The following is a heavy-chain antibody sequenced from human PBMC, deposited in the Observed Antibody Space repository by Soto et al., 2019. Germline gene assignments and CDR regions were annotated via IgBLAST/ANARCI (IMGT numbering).Heavy chain of an antibody. D-gene: IGHD6-19*01. Sequence: ESGGGLVQPGRSLRLSCAASGFTFDDYAMHWVRQAPGKGLEWVSGISWNSGSIGYADSVKGRFTISRDNAKNSLYLQMNSLRAEDTALYYCAKDETIAVAGSILGYWGQGTLVTVSS. V-gene: IGHV3-9*01. CDR1: GFTFDDYA. J-gene: IGHJ4*02. CDR2: ISWNSGSI. CDR3: AKDETIAVAGSILGY.